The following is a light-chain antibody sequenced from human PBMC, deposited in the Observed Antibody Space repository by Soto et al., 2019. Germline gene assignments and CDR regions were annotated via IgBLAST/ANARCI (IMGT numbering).Light chain of an antibody. CDR2: GAS. CDR1: QSVSSSY. Sequence: EIVLTQSPGTLSLSPGERATLSCRASQSVSSSYLAWYQQNPGQAPRLLIYGASSRATGIPDRFSGSGSGTDFTLTISRLEPEDFAVYYCQQYGSSFTFGPGTKVDIK. V-gene: IGKV3-20*01. J-gene: IGKJ3*01. CDR3: QQYGSSFT.